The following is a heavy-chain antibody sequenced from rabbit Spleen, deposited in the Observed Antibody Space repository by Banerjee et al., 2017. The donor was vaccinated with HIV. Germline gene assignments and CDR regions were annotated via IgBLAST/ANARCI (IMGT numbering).Heavy chain of an antibody. V-gene: IGHV1S40*01. D-gene: IGHD1-1*01. CDR3: ARNYVNAFDP. CDR2: IDTSNGDT. CDR1: GFSFSSNW. Sequence: QSLEESGGDLVKPGASLTLTCKASGFSFSSNWICWVRQAPGKGLEWIACIDTSNGDTDYANWPKGRFTISKTSSTTVTLQMTSLTAADTATYFCARNYVNAFDPWGPGTLVTVS. J-gene: IGHJ2*01.